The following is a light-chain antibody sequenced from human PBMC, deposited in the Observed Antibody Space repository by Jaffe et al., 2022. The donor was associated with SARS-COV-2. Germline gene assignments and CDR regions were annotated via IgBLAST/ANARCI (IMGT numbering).Light chain of an antibody. J-gene: IGKJ2*03. CDR2: AAS. CDR1: QSISTY. Sequence: DIQMTQSPSSLSASVGDRVTISCRASQSISTYLNWYQQKPGKAPKLLIYAASRLQSGVPPRFSGSGSGTDFTLSISGLRPEDVAIYYCHQSYSVPYSFGQGTKLEIK. V-gene: IGKV1-39*01. CDR3: HQSYSVPYS.